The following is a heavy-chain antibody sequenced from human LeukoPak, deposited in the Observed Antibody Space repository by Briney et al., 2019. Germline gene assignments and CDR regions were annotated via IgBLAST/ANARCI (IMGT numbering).Heavy chain of an antibody. CDR2: MNPNSGNT. J-gene: IGHJ4*02. CDR1: GYTFTSYD. Sequence: ASVKVSCKASGYTFTSYDINWVRQAAGQGLEWMGWMNPNSGNTGYAQKFQGRVTMTRNTSISTAYMELSSLRSEDTAVYYCALMALNGGKGIDYWGQGTLVTVSS. CDR3: ALMALNGGKGIDY. V-gene: IGHV1-8*01. D-gene: IGHD5-24*01.